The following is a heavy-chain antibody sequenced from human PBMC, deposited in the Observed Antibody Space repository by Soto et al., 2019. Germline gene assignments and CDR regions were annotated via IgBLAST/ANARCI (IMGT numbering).Heavy chain of an antibody. J-gene: IGHJ5*02. Sequence: QVQLQQWGAGLLKPSETLSLTCAVYGGSFSGYYWSWIRQPPGKGLEWIGEINHSGSTNYNPSLKSRVTISGDTSKNQFSLKLSSVTAADTAVYYCARASLRSSSWYRNWFDPWGQGTLVTVSS. V-gene: IGHV4-34*01. CDR2: INHSGST. CDR1: GGSFSGYY. D-gene: IGHD6-13*01. CDR3: ARASLRSSSWYRNWFDP.